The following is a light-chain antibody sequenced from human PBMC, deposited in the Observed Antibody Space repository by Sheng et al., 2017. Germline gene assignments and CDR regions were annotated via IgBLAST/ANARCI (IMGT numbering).Light chain of an antibody. J-gene: IGKJ4*01. CDR3: LQSYSFTKT. V-gene: IGKV1-39*01. CDR2: SAS. CDR1: QSIATN. Sequence: IQLTQSPSSLSASVGDRVIITCRASQSIATNLNWYQQRPGRAPNLLIYSASTLQRGVPSRFSGSGSGTDFTLTITNLQLEDFATYFCLQSYSFTKTFGGGTKVEVK.